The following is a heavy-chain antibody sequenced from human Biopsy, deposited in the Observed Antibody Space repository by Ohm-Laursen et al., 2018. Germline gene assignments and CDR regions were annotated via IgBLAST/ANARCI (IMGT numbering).Heavy chain of an antibody. J-gene: IGHJ6*01. D-gene: IGHD6-13*01. CDR2: ISFDGSDQ. Sequence: RSLRLSCSAPRFTFSTYGMHWVRQAPGKGLEWVAVISFDGSDQRYADSVKGRFTISRDNSKNTLYLQMNSLRAEDTAVFYCVKDRGAAGTDYYYGMDVWGQGTTVTVSS. V-gene: IGHV3-30*18. CDR1: RFTFSTYG. CDR3: VKDRGAAGTDYYYGMDV.